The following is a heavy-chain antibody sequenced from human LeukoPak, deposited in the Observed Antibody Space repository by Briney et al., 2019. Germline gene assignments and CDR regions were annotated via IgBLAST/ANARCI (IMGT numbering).Heavy chain of an antibody. CDR3: AGSDYYYYMDV. Sequence: SETLSLTCTVSGCSISSSSYYWVWMRQPPGLGLEWIVSIYRSGSSYDDPFLKSRVTICVDTSKNQFSLKLRSVTAADTAVFYCAGSDYYYYMDVWGKGTPVTVSS. V-gene: IGHV4-39*01. D-gene: IGHD3-10*01. J-gene: IGHJ6*03. CDR1: GCSISSSSYY. CDR2: IYRSGSS.